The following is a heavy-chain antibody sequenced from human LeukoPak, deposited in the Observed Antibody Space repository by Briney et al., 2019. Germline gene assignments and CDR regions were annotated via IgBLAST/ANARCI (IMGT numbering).Heavy chain of an antibody. CDR1: GFTFSSYS. V-gene: IGHV3-23*01. CDR3: ARRSGIAVAGAFDY. CDR2: ISGSGGST. D-gene: IGHD6-19*01. Sequence: GGSLRLSCAASGFTFSSYSMSWVRQAPGKGLEWVSAISGSGGSTYYADSVKGRFTISRDNSKNTLYLQMNSLRAEDTAVYYCARRSGIAVAGAFDYWGQGTLVTVSS. J-gene: IGHJ4*02.